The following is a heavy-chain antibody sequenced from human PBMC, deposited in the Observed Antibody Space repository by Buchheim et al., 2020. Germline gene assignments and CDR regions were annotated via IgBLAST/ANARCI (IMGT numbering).Heavy chain of an antibody. J-gene: IGHJ4*02. Sequence: QVQLVESGGGVVQPGRSLRLSCAASGFTFSSYAMHWVRQAPGKGLEWVAVISYDGSNKYYADSVKGRFTISRDNSKNTLYLQMNSLGAEDTAVYYCARGVIEGDFDYWGQGTL. D-gene: IGHD3-10*01. CDR2: ISYDGSNK. CDR1: GFTFSSYA. V-gene: IGHV3-30*04. CDR3: ARGVIEGDFDY.